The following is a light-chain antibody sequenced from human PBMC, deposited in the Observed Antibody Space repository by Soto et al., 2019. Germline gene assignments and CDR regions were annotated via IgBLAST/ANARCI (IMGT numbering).Light chain of an antibody. V-gene: IGLV2-14*01. J-gene: IGLJ3*02. Sequence: QSALTQPASVSGSPGQSLTISCTGTSSDVGGYNHVSWYQQCPGKAPKLMIYEVSNRPSGVSNRFSGSKSGNTASLTISGLQAEDEADYYCSSFASSATWVFGGGTKLTVL. CDR2: EVS. CDR1: SSDVGGYNH. CDR3: SSFASSATWV.